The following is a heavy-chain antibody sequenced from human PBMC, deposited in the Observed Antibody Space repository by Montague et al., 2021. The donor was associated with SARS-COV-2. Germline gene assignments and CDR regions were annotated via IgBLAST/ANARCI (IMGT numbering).Heavy chain of an antibody. Sequence: SETLSLTCTVSGGSISSPYYCWSWLPPSPGPQLIGLVSITCAAKYYSTPSLRVPISFSMSTTKDHFSLSLISVTAADTAVYFCSRQLPSYCSTHNCYHYYFDVWGQGALVTVSS. CDR1: GGSISSPYYC. CDR2: ITCAAKY. CDR3: SRQLPSYCSTHNCYHYYFDV. J-gene: IGHJ4*02. D-gene: IGHD2-2*01. V-gene: IGHV4-39*01.